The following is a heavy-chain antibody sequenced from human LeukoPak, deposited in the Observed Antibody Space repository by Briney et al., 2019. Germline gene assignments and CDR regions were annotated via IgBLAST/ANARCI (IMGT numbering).Heavy chain of an antibody. Sequence: GGSLRLSCAASGFTFSSYAMSWVRQAPGKGLEWVSAISGSGGSTYYADSVKGRFTISRDNSKNTLYLQMNSLRAEDTAVYYCARDTIPNHSSSWYYGMDVWGQGTTVTVSS. CDR1: GFTFSSYA. CDR2: ISGSGGST. D-gene: IGHD6-13*01. J-gene: IGHJ6*02. CDR3: ARDTIPNHSSSWYYGMDV. V-gene: IGHV3-23*01.